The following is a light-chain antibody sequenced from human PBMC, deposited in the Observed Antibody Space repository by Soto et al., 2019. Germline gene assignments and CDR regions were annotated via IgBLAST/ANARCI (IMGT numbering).Light chain of an antibody. J-gene: IGKJ1*01. Sequence: EIVLTQSPGTLSLSPGERATLWCSASQSVSSTFLAWYQQKPGQAPRLLFYAASSRAMGVPDRFTGSGSGTDFTLTINRLEPEDFAVYYCQHYGRSPTFGPGTKV. CDR3: QHYGRSPT. V-gene: IGKV3-20*01. CDR2: AAS. CDR1: QSVSSTF.